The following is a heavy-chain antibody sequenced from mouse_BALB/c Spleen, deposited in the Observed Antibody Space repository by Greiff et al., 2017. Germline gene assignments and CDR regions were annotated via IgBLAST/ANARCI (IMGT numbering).Heavy chain of an antibody. CDR2: ISDGGSYT. D-gene: IGHD2-1*01. CDR1: GFTFSDYY. V-gene: IGHV5-4*02. CDR3: ARGKGGIYYGNLGFAY. J-gene: IGHJ3*01. Sequence: EVKLEESGGGLVKPGGSLKLSCAASGFTFSDYYMYWVRQTPEKRLEWVATISDGGSYTYYPDSVKGRFTISRDNAKNNLYLQMSSLKSEDTAMYYCARGKGGIYYGNLGFAYWGQGTLVTVSA.